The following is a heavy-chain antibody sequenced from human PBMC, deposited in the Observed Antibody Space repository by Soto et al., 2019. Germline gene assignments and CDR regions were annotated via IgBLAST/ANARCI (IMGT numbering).Heavy chain of an antibody. CDR2: TYYRSKWYN. J-gene: IGHJ3*02. D-gene: IGHD3-3*01. CDR1: GDSVSRISTA. Sequence: QVQLQQSGPGLVKPSQTLSLTCAISGDSVSRISTAWNWIRQSPSRGLEWLGRTYYRSKWYNNYAVSVKSRITINPATSKNQFSLQLNSVTPEDTAVYYCASGRWSGFDIWGQGTMVTVSS. CDR3: ASGRWSGFDI. V-gene: IGHV6-1*01.